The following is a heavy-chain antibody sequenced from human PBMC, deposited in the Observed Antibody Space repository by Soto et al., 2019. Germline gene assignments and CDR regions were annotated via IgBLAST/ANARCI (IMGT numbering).Heavy chain of an antibody. V-gene: IGHV4-31*03. J-gene: IGHJ5*02. CDR2: IYYSGST. CDR3: ARGIQPNYDFHGGWFDP. Sequence: QVQLQESGPGLVKPSQTLSLTCTVSGGSISSGGYYWSWIRQHPGKGLEWIGYIYYSGSTYYNPSLKSRVTISVDTSQNQFSLKLSSVTAADTAVYYCARGIQPNYDFHGGWFDPWGQGTLVTVSS. CDR1: GGSISSGGYY. D-gene: IGHD3-3*01.